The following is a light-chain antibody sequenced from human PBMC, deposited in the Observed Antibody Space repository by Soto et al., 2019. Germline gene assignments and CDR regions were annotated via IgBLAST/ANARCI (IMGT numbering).Light chain of an antibody. CDR2: NTF. Sequence: EIVLTQSPGTLSLSPGEKATLSCRASQSFSTSYLAWYQHKPGQAPRLLIYNTFTRATGIPDRFSGSGSGTDFTLPIRRLEPEDFAVYYCQQYGGSPFTFGPGTKVDIK. V-gene: IGKV3-20*01. CDR1: QSFSTSY. J-gene: IGKJ3*01. CDR3: QQYGGSPFT.